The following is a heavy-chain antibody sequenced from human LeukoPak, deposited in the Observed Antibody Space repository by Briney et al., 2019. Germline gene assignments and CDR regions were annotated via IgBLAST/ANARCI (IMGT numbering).Heavy chain of an antibody. CDR1: GYTFTDYY. V-gene: IGHV1-2*02. D-gene: IGHD3-16*01. CDR3: ARGAWGFDS. CDR2: INPSSGAT. J-gene: IGHJ4*02. Sequence: ASVKVSCKASGYTFTDYYIHWVRQAPGQGLEWMGWINPSSGATYSLQNFQGRVTMTRDTSISTASMELSRLTSDDTAIFYCARGAWGFDSWGQGTLVTVSS.